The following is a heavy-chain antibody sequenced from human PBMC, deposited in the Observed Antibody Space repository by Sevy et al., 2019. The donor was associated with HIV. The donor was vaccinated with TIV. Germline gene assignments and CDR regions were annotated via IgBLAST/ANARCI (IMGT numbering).Heavy chain of an antibody. CDR3: ARAIALADSY. J-gene: IGHJ4*02. D-gene: IGHD6-13*01. Sequence: GGSLRLSCAASGFTFSIYWMTWVRQAPGKALEWVANIKPDGSKKYYVDPVKGRFTISRDNAENSLYLQMNSLRAEDTAVYYCARAIALADSYWGQGTQVTVSS. CDR2: IKPDGSKK. CDR1: GFTFSIYW. V-gene: IGHV3-7*01.